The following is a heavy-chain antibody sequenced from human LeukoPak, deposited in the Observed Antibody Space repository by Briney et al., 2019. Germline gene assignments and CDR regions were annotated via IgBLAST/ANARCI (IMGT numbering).Heavy chain of an antibody. CDR3: ATHRRPGSGGYENAFEI. CDR1: GASIGSTTYY. CDR2: IYDGGST. Sequence: PSETLSLTCTVSGASIGSTTYYWDWFRQPPGKGLEWIVNIYDGGSTHYNPSLKSRLTMSADTSKNHFSLRLNSVTAADTAIYYCATHRRPGSGGYENAFEIWGQGTMVTVSS. D-gene: IGHD5-12*01. J-gene: IGHJ3*02. V-gene: IGHV4-39*01.